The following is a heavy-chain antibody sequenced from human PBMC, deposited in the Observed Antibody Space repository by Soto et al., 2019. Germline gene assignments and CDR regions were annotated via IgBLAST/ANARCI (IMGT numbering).Heavy chain of an antibody. Sequence: GASVKVSCKTSGYTFTSYAIHWVRQAPGQGLEWMGWSNIGNGNTKYSQKFQGRVTLTRDTSASTAYMELRSLRSEDTAIYYCARDPHEFWTSYWFDPWGQGTPVTVSS. V-gene: IGHV1-3*04. CDR3: ARDPHEFWTSYWFDP. J-gene: IGHJ5*02. CDR2: SNIGNGNT. CDR1: GYTFTSYA. D-gene: IGHD3-3*01.